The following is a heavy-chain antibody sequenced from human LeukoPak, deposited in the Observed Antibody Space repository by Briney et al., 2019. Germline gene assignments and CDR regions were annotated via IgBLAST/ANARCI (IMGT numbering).Heavy chain of an antibody. CDR2: ISSSSSYI. J-gene: IGHJ4*02. CDR3: ARGPRGIVGATTIDY. CDR1: GFTFSSYE. V-gene: IGHV3-21*01. D-gene: IGHD1-26*01. Sequence: GGSLRPSCAASGFTFSSYEMNWVRQAPGKGLEWVSSISSSSSYIYYADSVKGRFTISRDNAKNSLYLQMNSLRAEDTAVYYCARGPRGIVGATTIDYWGQGTLVTVSS.